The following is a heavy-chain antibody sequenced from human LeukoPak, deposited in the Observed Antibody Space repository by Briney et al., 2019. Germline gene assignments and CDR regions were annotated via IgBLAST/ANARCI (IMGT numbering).Heavy chain of an antibody. Sequence: GGSLTLSCAVSGFTVSSNYMSWVRQAPGKGLEWVSVIYSGGSTYHADSVKGRFTISRDNSKNTLYLQMNSLRDEDTAVYYCARIVAGGAFDIWGQGTMVTVSS. J-gene: IGHJ3*02. CDR3: ARIVAGGAFDI. CDR2: IYSGGST. D-gene: IGHD1-26*01. V-gene: IGHV3-66*01. CDR1: GFTVSSNY.